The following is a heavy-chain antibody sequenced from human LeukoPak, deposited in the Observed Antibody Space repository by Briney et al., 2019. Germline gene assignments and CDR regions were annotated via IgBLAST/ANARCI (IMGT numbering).Heavy chain of an antibody. J-gene: IGHJ6*02. Sequence: GGSLRLSCAASGFTLNFYSMTWVRQAPGKGLEWVSLISGSGGSTYYADSVKGRFTISRDNSKNTLYLQMHSLRAEDTAVYYCAKLNDNYYYYGMDVWGQGTTVTVSS. CDR1: GFTLNFYS. V-gene: IGHV3-23*01. D-gene: IGHD1-1*01. CDR3: AKLNDNYYYYGMDV. CDR2: ISGSGGST.